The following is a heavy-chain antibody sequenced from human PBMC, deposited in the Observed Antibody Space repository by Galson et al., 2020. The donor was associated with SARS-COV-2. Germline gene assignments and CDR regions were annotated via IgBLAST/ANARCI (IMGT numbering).Heavy chain of an antibody. CDR2: LSGAGGST. CDR3: VKGDSSGWGRFDY. J-gene: IGHJ4*02. CDR1: GFTLSSYA. Sequence: GGSLRLSCAASGFTLSSYAVSWVRQAPGKGLEWVSALSGAGGSTYYADSVKGRFTISRDNSKNTLYLQMSSLTAEDTAVYYCVKGDSSGWGRFDYWGQGTLVTVSS. V-gene: IGHV3-23*01. D-gene: IGHD6-19*01.